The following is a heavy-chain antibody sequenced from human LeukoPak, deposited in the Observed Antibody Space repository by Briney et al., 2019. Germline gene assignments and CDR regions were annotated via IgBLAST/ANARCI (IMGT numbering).Heavy chain of an antibody. J-gene: IGHJ3*02. CDR1: GFTFSGYA. V-gene: IGHV3-48*02. CDR2: IYSSDTT. Sequence: GGSLRLSCAASGFTFSGYAMNWVRQAPGKGMEWVSHIYSSDTTYADSVKGRFTISRDNAKNSLYLQMNSLRDEDTAVYYCARDLHYAFDIWGQGTMVTASS. CDR3: ARDLHYAFDI. D-gene: IGHD3-10*01.